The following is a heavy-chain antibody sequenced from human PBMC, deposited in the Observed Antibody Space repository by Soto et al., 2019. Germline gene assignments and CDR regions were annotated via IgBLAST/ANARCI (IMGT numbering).Heavy chain of an antibody. CDR2: IYPGDSDT. Sequence: PGESLKISCKGSGYTFTNYWIGWVRQMPGKGPEWMGIIYPGDSDTKYNPSFQGQVTISADKSITTTYLQWSSLKASDTAIYYCARGRGRSIAARPNYYGMDVWGQGTTVTVSS. CDR1: GYTFTNYW. V-gene: IGHV5-51*01. CDR3: ARGRGRSIAARPNYYGMDV. J-gene: IGHJ6*02. D-gene: IGHD6-6*01.